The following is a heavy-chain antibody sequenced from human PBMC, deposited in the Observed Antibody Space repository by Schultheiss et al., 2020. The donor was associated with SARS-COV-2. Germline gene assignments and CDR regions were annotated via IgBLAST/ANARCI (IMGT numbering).Heavy chain of an antibody. CDR2: IYYSGST. V-gene: IGHV4-31*11. J-gene: IGHJ3*02. D-gene: IGHD3-22*01. Sequence: SETLSLTCAVSGGSISSGGYYWSWIRQHPGKGLEWIGYIYYSGSTYYNPSLKSRVTISVDTSKNQFSLKLSSVTAADTAVYYCARTGYYDSSGFLSSAAFDIWGQGTMVTVSS. CDR3: ARTGYYDSSGFLSSAAFDI. CDR1: GGSISSGGYY.